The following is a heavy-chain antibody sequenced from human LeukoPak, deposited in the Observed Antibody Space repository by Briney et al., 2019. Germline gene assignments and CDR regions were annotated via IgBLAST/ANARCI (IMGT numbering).Heavy chain of an antibody. J-gene: IGHJ4*02. D-gene: IGHD5-18*01. V-gene: IGHV4-4*02. CDR3: ARELSAGYSYGTGYFDY. CDR2: IYHSGST. CDR1: GGSISSSNW. Sequence: SETLSLTCAVSGGSISSSNWWSWVRQPPGKGLEWIGEIYHSGSTNYNPSLKSRVTISVDTSKNQFSLKLSSVTAADTAVYYCARELSAGYSYGTGYFDYWGQGTLVTVSS.